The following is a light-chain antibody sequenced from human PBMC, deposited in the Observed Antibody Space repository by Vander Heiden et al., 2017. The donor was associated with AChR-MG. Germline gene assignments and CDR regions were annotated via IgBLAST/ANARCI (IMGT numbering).Light chain of an antibody. CDR1: QSISSY. V-gene: IGKV1-39*01. J-gene: IGKJ2*01. CDR2: AAS. CDR3: QQSYNNPRG. Sequence: DIQMTQSPSSLSASVGDRVTITCRASQSISSYLNWYQQKPGKAPKLLIYAASSLQSGVQSRFSGSGSGTDFTLTSSRLQPEDFATYYYQQSYNNPRGVGQGTKLEIK.